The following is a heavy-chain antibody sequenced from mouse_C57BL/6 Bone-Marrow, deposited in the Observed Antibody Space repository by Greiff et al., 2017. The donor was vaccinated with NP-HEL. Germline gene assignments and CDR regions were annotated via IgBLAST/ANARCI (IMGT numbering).Heavy chain of an antibody. J-gene: IGHJ4*01. CDR1: GFNIKDDY. CDR2: IDPENGDT. CDR3: TTGGSSPYAMDY. D-gene: IGHD1-1*01. Sequence: VQLQQSGAELVRPGASVKLSCTASGFNIKDDYMHWVKQRPEQGLEWIGWIDPENGDTEYASKFQGKANITADTSSNTAYLQLSSLTSEDTAVYYCTTGGSSPYAMDYGGQGTAVTVSS. V-gene: IGHV14-4*01.